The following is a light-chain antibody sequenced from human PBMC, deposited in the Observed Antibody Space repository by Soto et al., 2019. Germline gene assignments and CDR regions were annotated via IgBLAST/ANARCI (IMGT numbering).Light chain of an antibody. V-gene: IGKV3-15*01. CDR3: QQYHNWPGT. Sequence: EIVMTQSPATLSVSPGERATLSCRASQSVSNNLAWYQQKPGQAPRLLIYAASSRATSIPARFSGSGSGTEFTLTISSLQSEDFAVYYCQQYHNWPGTFGQGTKVDIK. CDR1: QSVSNN. J-gene: IGKJ1*01. CDR2: AAS.